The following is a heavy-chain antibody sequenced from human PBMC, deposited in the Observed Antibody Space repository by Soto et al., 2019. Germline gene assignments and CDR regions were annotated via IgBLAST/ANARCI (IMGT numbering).Heavy chain of an antibody. Sequence: SETLSLTCPVSGGSISSSSYYWGWIRQPPGKGLEWIGSIYYSGSTYYNPSLKSRVTISVDTSKNQFSLKLSSVTAADTAVYYCARHLRPYGSGSYKKYYYYGMDVWGQGTTVTSP. J-gene: IGHJ6*02. V-gene: IGHV4-39*01. CDR2: IYYSGST. CDR3: ARHLRPYGSGSYKKYYYYGMDV. D-gene: IGHD3-10*01. CDR1: GGSISSSSYY.